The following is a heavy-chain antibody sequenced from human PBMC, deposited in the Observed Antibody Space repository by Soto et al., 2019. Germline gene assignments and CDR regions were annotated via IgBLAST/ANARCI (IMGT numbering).Heavy chain of an antibody. CDR2: ISAYNGNT. V-gene: IGHV1-18*01. J-gene: IGHJ4*02. D-gene: IGHD3-22*01. CDR1: GGTFSSYT. CDR3: AREGLVVVNGYLY. Sequence: ASVKVSCKASGGTFSSYTISWVRQAPGQGLEWMGWISAYNGNTNYAQKLQGRVTMTTDTSTSIAYMELRSLRSDDTAVYYCAREGLVVVNGYLYWGQGTLVTVSS.